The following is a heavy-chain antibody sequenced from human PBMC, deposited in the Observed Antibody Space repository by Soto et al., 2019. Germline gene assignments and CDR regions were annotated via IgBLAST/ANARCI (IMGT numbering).Heavy chain of an antibody. CDR2: ISYDGNNK. D-gene: IGHD3-10*01. Sequence: ESVGGVVQPGRSLRLSCAASGFTFSSYGIHWVRQAPGKGLEWVAVISYDGNNKYYADSVKGRFTISRDNSKNTLYLQMNSLRAEDTAVYYCAKNGPSSGSGAFDIWGQGTMVTVSS. CDR1: GFTFSSYG. V-gene: IGHV3-30*18. CDR3: AKNGPSSGSGAFDI. J-gene: IGHJ3*02.